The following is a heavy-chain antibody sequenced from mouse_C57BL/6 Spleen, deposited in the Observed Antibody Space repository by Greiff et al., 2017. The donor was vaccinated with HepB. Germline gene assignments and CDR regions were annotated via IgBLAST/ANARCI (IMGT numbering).Heavy chain of an antibody. D-gene: IGHD1-1*01. CDR2: IYPGDGDT. CDR1: GYAFSSYW. CDR3: ARSDYYGSSYMFAY. Sequence: VMLVESGAELVKPGASVKISCKASGYAFSSYWMNWVKQRPGKGLEWIGQIYPGDGDTNYNGKFKGKATLTADKSSSTAYMQLSSLTSEDSAVYFCARSDYYGSSYMFAYWGQGTLVTVSA. V-gene: IGHV1-80*01. J-gene: IGHJ3*01.